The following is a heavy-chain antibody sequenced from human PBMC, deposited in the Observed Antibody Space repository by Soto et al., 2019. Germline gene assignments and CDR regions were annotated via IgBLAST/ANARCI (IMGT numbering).Heavy chain of an antibody. D-gene: IGHD5-12*01. Sequence: GESLKISCKGSGYSFATHWIAWVRQMPGKGLEWMGTIYPSDSDTTYSPSVQGQVTISVDKSISTAYVQWSSLKASDSAVYYCARRSRSGYDWAAYNWFDPWGQGTLVTVSS. CDR2: IYPSDSDT. V-gene: IGHV5-51*01. CDR3: ARRSRSGYDWAAYNWFDP. CDR1: GYSFATHW. J-gene: IGHJ5*02.